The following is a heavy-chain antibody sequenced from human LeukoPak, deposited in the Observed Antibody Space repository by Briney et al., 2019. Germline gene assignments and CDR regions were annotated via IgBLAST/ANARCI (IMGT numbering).Heavy chain of an antibody. CDR2: IYHSGST. V-gene: IGHV4-38-2*01. CDR1: GYSISSGYY. CDR3: ARHLNLNWYFDL. Sequence: SETLSLTCAVSGYSISSGYYWGWIRQPPGKGLEWIGSIYHSGSTYYNPSLKSRVTISVDTSKNQFSLKLSSVTAADTAVYYCARHLNLNWYFDLWGRGTLVTVSS. D-gene: IGHD3-3*02. J-gene: IGHJ2*01.